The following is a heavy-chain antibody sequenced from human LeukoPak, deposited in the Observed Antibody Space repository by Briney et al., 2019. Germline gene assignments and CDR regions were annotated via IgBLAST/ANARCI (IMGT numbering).Heavy chain of an antibody. CDR2: ISYSGNT. Sequence: GSLRLSCAASGFTFSSYAMSWVRQPPGKGLEWIGSISYSGNTYYSPSLQSRVTISVDTSKNQFSLKLSSVTAADTAVYYCTRQLDTGSPYWGQGTLVTVSS. D-gene: IGHD5-18*01. CDR1: GFTFSSYA. J-gene: IGHJ4*02. CDR3: TRQLDTGSPY. V-gene: IGHV4-39*01.